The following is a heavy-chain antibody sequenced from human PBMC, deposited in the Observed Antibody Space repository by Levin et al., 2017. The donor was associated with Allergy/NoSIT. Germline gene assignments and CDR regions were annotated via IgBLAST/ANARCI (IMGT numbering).Heavy chain of an antibody. D-gene: IGHD3/OR15-3a*01. J-gene: IGHJ4*02. V-gene: IGHV3-15*01. CDR1: GLTFHNAW. Sequence: PGGSLRLSCAASGLTFHNAWMTWVRQAPGKGLEWVGRIKSKIEGGTTNYAAPVRGRFSISRDESKNILFLQMSSLRIEDTAVYYCFAEDYDAWTGNFIGETWGQGTLVTVSS. CDR3: FAEDYDAWTGNFIGET. CDR2: IKSKIEGGTT.